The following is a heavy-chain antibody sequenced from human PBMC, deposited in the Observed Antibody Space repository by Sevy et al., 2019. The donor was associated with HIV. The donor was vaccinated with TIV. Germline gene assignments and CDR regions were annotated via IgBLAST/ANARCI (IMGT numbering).Heavy chain of an antibody. D-gene: IGHD3-10*01. J-gene: IGHJ4*02. CDR1: GFTFSNSR. CDR3: GRGTRGVVDH. Sequence: GGSLRLSCAASGFTFSNSRMHWVRQGPGKGLVWVARINSDGQSYADSMKGRFTISRDNAKNTLFLQMNSLTTEDTAVYFCGRGTRGVVDHWGQGTLVTVSS. CDR2: INSDG. V-gene: IGHV3-74*01.